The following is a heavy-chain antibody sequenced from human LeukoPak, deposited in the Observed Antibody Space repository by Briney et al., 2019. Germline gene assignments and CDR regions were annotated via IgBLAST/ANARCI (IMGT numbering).Heavy chain of an antibody. J-gene: IGHJ4*02. CDR3: ARDRGPYDILTGYLPYDY. Sequence: ASVKVSCKASGYTFTSYGISWVRQAPGQGLEWMGWISAYNGNTNYAQKLQGRVTMTTDTSTSTAYMELRSLRSDDTAVYYCARDRGPYDILTGYLPYDYWGQGTLATVSS. CDR2: ISAYNGNT. D-gene: IGHD3-9*01. CDR1: GYTFTSYG. V-gene: IGHV1-18*01.